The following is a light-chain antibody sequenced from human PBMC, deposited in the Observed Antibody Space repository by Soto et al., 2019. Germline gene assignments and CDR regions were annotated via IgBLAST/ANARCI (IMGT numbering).Light chain of an antibody. V-gene: IGKV1-8*01. CDR3: QQYYSYPMIT. Sequence: AIRMTQSPSSFSASTGDRVTITCRVCLGISSYLAWYQQKPGKAPKLLMYAASTLQSGVPSRFSGSGSGTDFTLTISCLQSEDFATYYCQQYYSYPMITFGQGTRLEIK. CDR2: AAS. J-gene: IGKJ5*01. CDR1: LGISSY.